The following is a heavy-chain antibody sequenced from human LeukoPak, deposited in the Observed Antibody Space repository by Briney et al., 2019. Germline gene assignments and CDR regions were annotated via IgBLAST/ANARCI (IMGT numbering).Heavy chain of an antibody. D-gene: IGHD2-21*02. Sequence: SETLSLTCTVSGGSISSGGYYCSWIRQHPGKGLEWIGYIYYSGSTYYNPSLKSRVTISVDTSKNQFSLKLSSVTAADTAVYYCARRLKVTEHFDYWGQGTLVTVSS. CDR2: IYYSGST. J-gene: IGHJ4*02. CDR3: ARRLKVTEHFDY. V-gene: IGHV4-31*03. CDR1: GGSISSGGYY.